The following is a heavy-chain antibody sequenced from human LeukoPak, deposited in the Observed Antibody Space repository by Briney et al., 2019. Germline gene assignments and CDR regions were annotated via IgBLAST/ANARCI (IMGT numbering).Heavy chain of an antibody. CDR3: ARGYSGEYGMDV. Sequence: GGSLRLSCAASGFTVSSNYMSWVRQAPGKGLEWVSVFYAGGSTYYADSEQGRFTISRDNSKNTLSLQMNSLRADDTAVYYCARGYSGEYGMDVWGQGTTVTVAS. V-gene: IGHV3-53*01. CDR2: FYAGGST. D-gene: IGHD5-12*01. CDR1: GFTVSSNY. J-gene: IGHJ6*02.